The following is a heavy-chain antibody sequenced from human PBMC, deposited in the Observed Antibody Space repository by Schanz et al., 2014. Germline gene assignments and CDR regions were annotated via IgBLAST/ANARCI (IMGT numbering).Heavy chain of an antibody. CDR2: IKQDGSEK. Sequence: EGQLAESGGGLVQPGGSLRLSCAVSGFTVSSNHMSWVRQAPGKGLEWVANIKQDGSEKYYLDAVKGRFTISRDNAKNSMYLHMKSLRGEDTAVYYCARDNYYGSGSCAYWGQGTLVTVSS. J-gene: IGHJ4*02. D-gene: IGHD3-10*01. CDR1: GFTVSSNH. CDR3: ARDNYYGSGSCAY. V-gene: IGHV3-7*04.